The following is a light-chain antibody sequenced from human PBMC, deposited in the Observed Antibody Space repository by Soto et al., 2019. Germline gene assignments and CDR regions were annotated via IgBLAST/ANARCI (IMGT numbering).Light chain of an antibody. CDR3: QQYGSSPWT. CDR2: GAS. Sequence: EIVLTQSPGTLSLSPGERAALSCRASQSVSNSYIAWYQQRPGQPPRLLIYGASSRATGIPDRFSGSGSGTAFTLTIAGLEAEDFAVFYCQQYGSSPWTFGQGTKVEIK. CDR1: QSVSNSY. J-gene: IGKJ1*01. V-gene: IGKV3-20*01.